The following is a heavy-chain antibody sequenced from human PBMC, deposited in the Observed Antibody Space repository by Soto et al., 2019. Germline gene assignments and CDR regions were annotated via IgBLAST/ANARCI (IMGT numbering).Heavy chain of an antibody. Sequence: ASVKVSCKASGFTFTSFYMHWGRQAPGQGPEWMGIMHPYGGSTGYAQKFQGRVTLTRDTSTRTDYMELSSLRSDDTAVYYCAILYYYDSGDYYSNYQYYGMDVWGQGTTVTVSS. V-gene: IGHV1-46*01. D-gene: IGHD3-22*01. CDR1: GFTFTSFY. CDR2: MHPYGGST. J-gene: IGHJ6*02. CDR3: AILYYYDSGDYYSNYQYYGMDV.